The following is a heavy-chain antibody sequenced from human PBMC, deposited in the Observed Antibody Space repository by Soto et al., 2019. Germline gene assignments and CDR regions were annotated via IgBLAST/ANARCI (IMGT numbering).Heavy chain of an antibody. V-gene: IGHV3-48*03. CDR2: ISSGGDSP. J-gene: IGHJ4*02. CDR3: ARVYCNTPTCHVQAFDS. Sequence: GGSLRLSCAASGFTFSSYEMNWVRQAPGKTLEWISYISSGGDSPHYADSVKGRFTISRDNAKNSLYLQMNSLRVEDTAVYYCARVYCNTPTCHVQAFDSWSQGALVTVSS. CDR1: GFTFSSYE. D-gene: IGHD2-15*01.